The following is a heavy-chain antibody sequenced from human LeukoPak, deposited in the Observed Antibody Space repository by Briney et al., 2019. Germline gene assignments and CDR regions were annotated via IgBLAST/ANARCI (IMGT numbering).Heavy chain of an antibody. CDR2: ISYDGSNK. CDR1: GFTFSSYG. D-gene: IGHD2-15*01. CDR3: AKEGARYCSGGGCQRGGFDY. Sequence: PGGSLRLSCAASGFTFSSYGMHWVRQAPGKGLEWVAVISYDGSNKYYEDSVKGRFTISRDSSKNTLYLQMNSLRAEDTAVYYCAKEGARYCSGGGCQRGGFDYWGQGTLVTVSS. V-gene: IGHV3-30*18. J-gene: IGHJ4*02.